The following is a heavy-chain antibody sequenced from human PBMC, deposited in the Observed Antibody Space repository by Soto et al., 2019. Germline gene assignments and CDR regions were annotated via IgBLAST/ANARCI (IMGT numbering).Heavy chain of an antibody. V-gene: IGHV3-11*01. CDR1: GFTFSDYY. CDR3: AKVRRVGATDY. CDR2: ISSDDSTI. J-gene: IGHJ4*02. D-gene: IGHD1-26*01. Sequence: QVQLVESEGGLVKPGGSLRLSCAASGFTFSDYYMSWIRQAPGKGLEWISYISSDDSTIYYADSVKGRFTISRDNARNSLYLQMNSLRAEDTAMYYCAKVRRVGATDYWGQGTLVTVSS.